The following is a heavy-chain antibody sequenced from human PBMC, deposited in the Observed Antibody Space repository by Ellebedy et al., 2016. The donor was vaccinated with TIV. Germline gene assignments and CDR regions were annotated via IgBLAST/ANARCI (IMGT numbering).Heavy chain of an antibody. J-gene: IGHJ5*02. CDR1: GFTFSSKD. D-gene: IGHD3-3*01. CDR3: ALRTGSGSPWPDFTS. Sequence: GESLKISCVGSGFTFSSKDLHWVRQAPGKGLEWVAVISKNGNDRTYADSVKGRFTISRDNPRNTLYLHMDRLTTEDTSEYFCALRTGSGSPWPDFTSWGRGTLVTVSS. V-gene: IGHV3-30*03. CDR2: ISKNGNDR.